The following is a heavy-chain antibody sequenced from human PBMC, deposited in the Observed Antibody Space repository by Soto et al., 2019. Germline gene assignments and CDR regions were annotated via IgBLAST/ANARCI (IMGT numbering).Heavy chain of an antibody. D-gene: IGHD1-26*01. Sequence: LRLSCAASGFIFSSYTMHCVLQAPGKWLEWVGVITYDGSNQYYADSVKGRFTISRDNSRNMLFLQMNSLRPDDTAVYYCARAPSGSYPEFDYWGQGTLVTVSS. CDR1: GFIFSSYT. J-gene: IGHJ4*02. CDR2: ITYDGSNQ. V-gene: IGHV3-30-3*01. CDR3: ARAPSGSYPEFDY.